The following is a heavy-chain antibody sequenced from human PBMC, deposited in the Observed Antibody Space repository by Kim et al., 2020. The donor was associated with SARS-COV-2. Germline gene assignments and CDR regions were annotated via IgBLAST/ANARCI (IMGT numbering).Heavy chain of an antibody. D-gene: IGHD3-10*01. CDR1: GFTFDIYA. J-gene: IGHJ6*01. CDR3: ARTGVRDDGNYYYYYAM. CDR2: ISCGGVNK. Sequence: GGSLRLSCVASGFTFDIYAMSWVRQAPGKGLEWVSVISCGGVNKFYADSVRGRFTISRDNSKNTLYLQMNSLRDEDTALYYCARTGVRDDGNYYYYYAM. V-gene: IGHV3-23*01.